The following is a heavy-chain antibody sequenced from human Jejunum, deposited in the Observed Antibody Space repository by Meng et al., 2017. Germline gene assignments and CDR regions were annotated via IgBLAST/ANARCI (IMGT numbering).Heavy chain of an antibody. V-gene: IGHV4-61*01. D-gene: IGHD3-16*01. CDR1: GVSVTIGNYD. CDR2: VFYTGST. CDR3: ARDGWDFEY. Sequence: HVQLQGLGPGLVRPSETLSLTCTVSGVSVTIGNYDWSWVRQPPGQGLEWIGHVFYTGSTNYSPSFKSRVTISVHTSMNQFSLKLNSVTAADTAVYYCARDGWDFEYWGQGILVTVSS. J-gene: IGHJ4*02.